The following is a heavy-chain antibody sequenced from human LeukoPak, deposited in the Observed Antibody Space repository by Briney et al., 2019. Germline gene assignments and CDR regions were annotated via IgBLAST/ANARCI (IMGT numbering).Heavy chain of an antibody. CDR1: GFTFTNAW. J-gene: IGHJ6*03. V-gene: IGHV3-48*04. CDR3: AKMGKWIQLWFPLRPDYYYYHMDV. CDR2: ISSSGSTI. D-gene: IGHD5-18*01. Sequence: GGSLRLSCEASGFTFTNAWMNWVRQAPGKGLEWVSYISSSGSTIYYADSVKGRFTISRDNAKNSLYLQMNSLRAEDTAVYYCAKMGKWIQLWFPLRPDYYYYHMDVWGKGITVTISS.